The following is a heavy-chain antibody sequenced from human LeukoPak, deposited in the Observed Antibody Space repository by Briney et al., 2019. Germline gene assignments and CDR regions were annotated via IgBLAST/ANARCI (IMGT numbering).Heavy chain of an antibody. D-gene: IGHD1-26*01. CDR3: AKDRIVGATLFDY. CDR2: ISGSGGST. V-gene: IGHV3-23*01. CDR1: GFTVSSNY. Sequence: GGSLRLSCAASGFTVSSNYMSWVRQAPGKGLEWVSAISGSGGSTYYADSVKGRFTISRDNSKNTLYLQMNSLRAEDTAVYYCAKDRIVGATLFDYWGQGTLVTVSS. J-gene: IGHJ4*02.